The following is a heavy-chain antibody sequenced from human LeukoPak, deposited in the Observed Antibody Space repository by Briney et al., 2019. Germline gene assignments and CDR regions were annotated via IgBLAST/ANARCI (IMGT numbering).Heavy chain of an antibody. CDR1: GGTFSSYA. CDR3: ATSYYYDSSGYYYAYYYYYMDV. D-gene: IGHD3-22*01. J-gene: IGHJ6*03. CDR2: IIPIFGTA. V-gene: IGHV1-69*13. Sequence: ASVKVSCKASGGTFSSYATSWVRQAPGQGLEWMGGIIPIFGTANYAQKFQGRVTITADESTSTAYMELSSLRSEDTAVYYCATSYYYDSSGYYYAYYYYYMDVWGKGTTVTVSS.